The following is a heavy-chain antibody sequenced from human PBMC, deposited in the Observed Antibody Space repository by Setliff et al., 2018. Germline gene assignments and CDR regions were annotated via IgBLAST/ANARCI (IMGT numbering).Heavy chain of an antibody. Sequence: ASVKVSCKASGYTFTNYAIHWVRQAPGQRLEWMGWINAGNGNTKYSQKFRGRVTITRDTSASTAYMELSSLRSEDTAVYYCTRDFLGATASFDIWGQGTMVTVSS. CDR1: GYTFTNYA. D-gene: IGHD3-3*01. CDR3: TRDFLGATASFDI. J-gene: IGHJ3*02. CDR2: INAGNGNT. V-gene: IGHV1-3*01.